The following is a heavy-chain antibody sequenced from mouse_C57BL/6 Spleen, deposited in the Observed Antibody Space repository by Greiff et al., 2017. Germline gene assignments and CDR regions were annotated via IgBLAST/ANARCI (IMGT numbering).Heavy chain of an antibody. D-gene: IGHD2-3*01. CDR3: ANDGSFAY. CDR1: GFTFSDYG. Sequence: EVKLMESGGGLVKPRGSLKLSCAASGFTFSDYGMHWVRQAPEKGLEWVAYISSGSSTIYYADTVKGRFTISRDNAKNTLFLQVTSLRSEDTAMYYCANDGSFAYWGQGTLVTVSA. CDR2: ISSGSSTI. J-gene: IGHJ3*01. V-gene: IGHV5-17*01.